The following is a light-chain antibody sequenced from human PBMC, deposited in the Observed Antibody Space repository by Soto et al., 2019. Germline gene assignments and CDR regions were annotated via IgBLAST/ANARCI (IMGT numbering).Light chain of an antibody. CDR2: EVS. Sequence: QSALTQPPSASGSPGQSVTISCTGSSSDVGGYNYVSWYQQHPDKAPKLMIYEVSKRPSGVPDRLSGSKSGNTASLTVSGLQAEDEADYYCSSYGGSHAVVFVGGTQLTVL. CDR3: SSYGGSHAVV. V-gene: IGLV2-8*01. CDR1: SSDVGGYNY. J-gene: IGLJ2*01.